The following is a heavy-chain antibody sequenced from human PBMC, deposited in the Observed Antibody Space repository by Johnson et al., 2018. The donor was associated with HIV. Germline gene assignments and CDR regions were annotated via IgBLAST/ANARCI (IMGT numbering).Heavy chain of an antibody. CDR3: VREGYSSSSDAFDI. D-gene: IGHD6-6*01. CDR1: GFTFSSYG. J-gene: IGHJ3*02. Sequence: QVQLVESGGGVVQPGRSLRLSCAASGFTFSSYGMHWVRQAPGKGLEWVAVISYDGSNKYYADSVKGRFTISRDNSKNTLYLQMNSLRAEDTAVYYCVREGYSSSSDAFDIWGQGTMVTVSS. V-gene: IGHV3-30*03. CDR2: ISYDGSNK.